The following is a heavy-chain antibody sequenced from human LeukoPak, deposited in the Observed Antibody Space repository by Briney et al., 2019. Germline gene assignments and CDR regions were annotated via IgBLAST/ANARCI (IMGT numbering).Heavy chain of an antibody. Sequence: QTGGSLRLSCAASGFTFSSYGMHWVRQAPGKGLEWVAFIRYDGSNKYYADSVKGRFTIPRDNSKNTLYLQMNSLRAEDTAVYYCAKVGYGSGRVPHYYYYGMDVWGQGTTVTVSS. D-gene: IGHD3-10*01. J-gene: IGHJ6*02. CDR1: GFTFSSYG. CDR3: AKVGYGSGRVPHYYYYGMDV. CDR2: IRYDGSNK. V-gene: IGHV3-30*02.